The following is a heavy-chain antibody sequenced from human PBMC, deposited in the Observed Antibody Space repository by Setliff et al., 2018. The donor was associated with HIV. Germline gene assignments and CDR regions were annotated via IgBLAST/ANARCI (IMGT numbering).Heavy chain of an antibody. J-gene: IGHJ6*03. CDR3: AKAVRGYGSTYYNYYYMDV. D-gene: IGHD3-10*01. CDR2: IIHILGTA. Sequence: SVKVSCKTSRRTFSEDAINWVRQAPGEGLEWVGGIIHILGTADYAEKFQGRVTITADEPRSTVYLEVSNLRSEDTAVYYCAKAVRGYGSTYYNYYYMDVWGKGT. V-gene: IGHV1-69*13. CDR1: RRTFSEDA.